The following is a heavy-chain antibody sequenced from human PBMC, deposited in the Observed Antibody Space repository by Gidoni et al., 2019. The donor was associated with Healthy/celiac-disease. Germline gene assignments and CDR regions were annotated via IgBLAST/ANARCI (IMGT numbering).Heavy chain of an antibody. D-gene: IGHD3-22*01. J-gene: IGHJ4*02. CDR1: GFTFSSYA. CDR3: AKADYYDSSGYYYGVLNFDY. CDR2: ISGSGGST. Sequence: EVQLVESGGGLVQPGGSLRLSCAASGFTFSSYAMSWVRQAPGKGLGWVSAISGSGGSTYYADSVKGRFTISRDNSKNTLYLQMNSLRAEDTAVYYCAKADYYDSSGYYYGVLNFDYWGQGTLVTVSS. V-gene: IGHV3-23*04.